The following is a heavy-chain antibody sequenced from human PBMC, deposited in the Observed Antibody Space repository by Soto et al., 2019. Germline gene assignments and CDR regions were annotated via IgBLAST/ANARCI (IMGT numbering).Heavy chain of an antibody. CDR2: IYNSGST. J-gene: IGHJ5*02. D-gene: IGHD6-13*01. CDR3: ARERPDGSRLDP. CDR1: GGYVSSANNY. V-gene: IGHV4-61*01. Sequence: SETLSLTCSVSGGYVSSANNYWSWVRQPPGKGLEWIGYIYNSGSTNYNPSLTRRVTISVDTSKNQFSLKLSSVTAADTAVYYCARERPDGSRLDPWGQGTLVTVSS.